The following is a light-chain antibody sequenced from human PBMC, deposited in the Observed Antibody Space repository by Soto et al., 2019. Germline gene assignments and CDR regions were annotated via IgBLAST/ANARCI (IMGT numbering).Light chain of an antibody. CDR3: LQYNDSPWT. J-gene: IGKJ1*01. CDR2: GAS. V-gene: IGKV3-20*01. Sequence: EIVLTQSPGTLSLSPGERATLSCRASQSVSTSYLAWYHQKPGQAPRLLIYGASSRATAVPDRFSGSGSGTDFTLTISRLEPEDFAVYYCLQYNDSPWTFGQGTKVDIK. CDR1: QSVSTSY.